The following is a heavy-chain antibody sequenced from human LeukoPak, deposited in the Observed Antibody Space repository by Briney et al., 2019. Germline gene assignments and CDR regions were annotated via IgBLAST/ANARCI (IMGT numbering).Heavy chain of an antibody. V-gene: IGHV1-69*13. CDR3: ARGWLAETTVVTPYNY. D-gene: IGHD4-23*01. CDR1: GGTFSSFA. J-gene: IGHJ4*02. Sequence: SVKVSCKASGGTFSSFAINWVRQAPGQGLEWMGGIIPLFGAAKYAQKFQGRVTITAVESMSTAYMEPSSLRSEDTAVYYCARGWLAETTVVTPYNYWGQGTLVTVSS. CDR2: IIPLFGAA.